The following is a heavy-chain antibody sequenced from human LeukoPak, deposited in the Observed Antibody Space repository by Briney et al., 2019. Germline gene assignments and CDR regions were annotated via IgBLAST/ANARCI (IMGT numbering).Heavy chain of an antibody. CDR3: AKELVFTGSLFAFDI. Sequence: PGRSLRLPCADSGFTFSSYVMHWVRQAPGKGLEWVAVISYAGSDKYYAESVKGRFTISRDNTKNTLYLQMNGLRAEDTAVYYCAKELVFTGSLFAFDIWGQGTMVTVSS. J-gene: IGHJ3*02. CDR1: GFTFSSYV. D-gene: IGHD3-22*01. CDR2: ISYAGSDK. V-gene: IGHV3-30*18.